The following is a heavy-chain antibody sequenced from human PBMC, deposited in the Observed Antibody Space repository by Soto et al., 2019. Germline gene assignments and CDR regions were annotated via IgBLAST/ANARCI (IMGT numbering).Heavy chain of an antibody. J-gene: IGHJ4*02. CDR2: ISSNGGST. CDR1: GFTFSSYA. Sequence: LRLSCSASGFTFSSYAMHWVRQAPGKGLEHVSAISSNGGSTYYADSVKGRFTISRDNSKNTLYLQMSSLRAEDTAVYYCVKDRGFLEWFLMAWGQGTLVTVSS. CDR3: VKDRGFLEWFLMA. D-gene: IGHD3-3*01. V-gene: IGHV3-64D*06.